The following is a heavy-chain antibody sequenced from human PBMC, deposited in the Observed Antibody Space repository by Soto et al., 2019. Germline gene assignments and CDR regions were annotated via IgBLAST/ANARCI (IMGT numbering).Heavy chain of an antibody. CDR2: ISGSGITI. V-gene: IGHV3-11*01. J-gene: IGHJ3*02. Sequence: QVPLVESGGGLVKPGGSLRLSCAASGLTFTDYYMSWLRQAPGKGLEWVSYISGSGITIRYADSVKGRFTISRDNAKTSLSPQMNSLRAENTAVYYCAGGVSGFDIWGQGTMVTVSS. D-gene: IGHD1-26*01. CDR3: AGGVSGFDI. CDR1: GLTFTDYY.